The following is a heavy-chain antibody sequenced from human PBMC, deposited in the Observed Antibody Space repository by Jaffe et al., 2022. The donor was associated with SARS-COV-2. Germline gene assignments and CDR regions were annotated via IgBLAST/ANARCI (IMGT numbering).Heavy chain of an antibody. V-gene: IGHV4-61*02. J-gene: IGHJ4*02. CDR3: ARGMLAGKLDY. Sequence: QVQLQESGPGLVKPSQTLSLTCTVSGGSISSGSYYWSWIRQPAGKGLEWIGRIYTSGSTNYNPSLKSRVTISVDTSKNQFSLKLSSVTAADTAVYYCARGMLAGKLDYWGQGTLVTVSS. D-gene: IGHD2-15*01. CDR1: GGSISSGSYY. CDR2: IYTSGST.